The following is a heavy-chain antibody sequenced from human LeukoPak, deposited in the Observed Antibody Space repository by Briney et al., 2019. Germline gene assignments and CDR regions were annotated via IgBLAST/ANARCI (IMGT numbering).Heavy chain of an antibody. Sequence: SQTLSLTCAVSGGSISSGGYSWSWIRQPPGKGLEWIGYIYHSGSTYYNPSLKSRVTISVDRSKNQFSLKLSSVTAADTAVYYCAGGILTGRAFDYWGQGTLVTVSS. V-gene: IGHV4-30-2*01. CDR3: AGGILTGRAFDY. CDR2: IYHSGST. D-gene: IGHD3-9*01. CDR1: GGSISSGGYS. J-gene: IGHJ4*02.